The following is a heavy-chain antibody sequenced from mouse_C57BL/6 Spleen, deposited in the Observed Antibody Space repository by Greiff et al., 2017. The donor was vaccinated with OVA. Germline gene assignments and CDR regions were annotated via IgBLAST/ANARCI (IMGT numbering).Heavy chain of an antibody. CDR2: INPSTGGT. D-gene: IGHD1-1*01. V-gene: IGHV1-42*01. Sequence: EVQLQQSGPELVKPGASVKISCKASGYSFTGYYMNWVKQSPEQSLEWIGEINPSTGGTTYNQKFKAKATLTVDKSSSTAYMQRKSLASEDSAVDYCAIGSSYRYFDDWGTGTTVTVSS. CDR3: AIGSSYRYFDD. CDR1: GYSFTGYY. J-gene: IGHJ1*03.